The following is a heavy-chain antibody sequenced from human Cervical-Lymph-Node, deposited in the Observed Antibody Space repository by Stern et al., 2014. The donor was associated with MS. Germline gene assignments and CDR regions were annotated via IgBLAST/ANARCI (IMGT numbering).Heavy chain of an antibody. CDR1: GGSISTYY. J-gene: IGHJ4*02. V-gene: IGHV4-59*01. CDR3: ARGRGISRVSDS. CDR2: IFYKGRT. Sequence: QVQLQESGPGLVKPSETLSLTCTVSGGSISTYYWSWIRQSPEKGLEWIGYIFYKGRTNYNPSLKSRVTISVDTSINQFSLNVSSVTAADTAEYYCARGRGISRVSDSWGQGTLVTVSS. D-gene: IGHD2/OR15-2a*01.